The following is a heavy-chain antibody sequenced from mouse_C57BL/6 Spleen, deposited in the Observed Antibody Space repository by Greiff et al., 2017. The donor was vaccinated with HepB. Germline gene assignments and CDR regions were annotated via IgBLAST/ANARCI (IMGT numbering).Heavy chain of an antibody. CDR1: GYTFTSYG. Sequence: QVQLQQSGAELARPGASVKLSCKASGYTFTSYGISWVKQSTGQGLEWIGEIYPRSGNTYYNEKFKGKATLTADKSSSTAYMELRSLTSEDSAVYFCARFPITTVVEEWFAYWGQGTLVTVSA. D-gene: IGHD1-1*01. CDR3: ARFPITTVVEEWFAY. CDR2: IYPRSGNT. V-gene: IGHV1-81*01. J-gene: IGHJ3*01.